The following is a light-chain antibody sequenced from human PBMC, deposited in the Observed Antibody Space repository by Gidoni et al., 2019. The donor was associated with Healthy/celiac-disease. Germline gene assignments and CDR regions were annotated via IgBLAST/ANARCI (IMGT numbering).Light chain of an antibody. J-gene: IGLJ2*01. CDR3: QSYDSSLSGPEVV. Sequence: QPVLTQPPSVSGAPGQRVPISCTGSSSNIGAGYDVHWYQQLPGTAPKLLIYGNSNRPSGVPDRFSGSKSGTSASLAISGLQAEDEADYYCQSYDSSLSGPEVVFGGGTKLTVL. V-gene: IGLV1-40*01. CDR1: SSNIGAGYD. CDR2: GNS.